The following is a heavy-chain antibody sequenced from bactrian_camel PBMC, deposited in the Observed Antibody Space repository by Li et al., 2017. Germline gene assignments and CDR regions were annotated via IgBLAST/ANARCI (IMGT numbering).Heavy chain of an antibody. D-gene: IGHD7*01. V-gene: IGHV3S40*01. J-gene: IGHJ4*01. CDR3: ASGGTWWDYPFTY. Sequence: VQLVESGGGLVQPGGSLRLSCAASGLAFNNYDITWVRQAPGKGLEWLSLITNGGIGEYYTDSVKGRFTISRDNAKNTLYLQMNSLKPEDTAMYYCASGGTWWDYPFTYWGQGTQVTVS. CDR1: GLAFNNYD. CDR2: ITNGGIGE.